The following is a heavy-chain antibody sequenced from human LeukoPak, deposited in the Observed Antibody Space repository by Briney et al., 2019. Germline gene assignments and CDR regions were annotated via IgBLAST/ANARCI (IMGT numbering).Heavy chain of an antibody. Sequence: GGSLRLSCKGSGVTFSDCAVTWFRQTPGKVLEWVGFVRTKTHGGAPETAASVRGRFNVSRDDSAGIAYLQMTSLRTEDTAMYYCARVNFRDYRGYTWFEPWGQGTLVTVSS. CDR3: ARVNFRDYRGYTWFEP. J-gene: IGHJ5*02. D-gene: IGHD3-10*01. CDR1: GVTFSDCA. CDR2: VRTKTHGGAP. V-gene: IGHV3-49*03.